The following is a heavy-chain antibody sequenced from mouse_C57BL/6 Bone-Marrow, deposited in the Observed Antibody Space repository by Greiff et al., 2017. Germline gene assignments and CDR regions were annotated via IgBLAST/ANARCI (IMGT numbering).Heavy chain of an antibody. V-gene: IGHV1-42*01. J-gene: IGHJ1*03. CDR3: AITGGYFDV. Sequence: VQLQQSGPELVKPGASVKISCKASGYSFTGYYMNWVKQSPEKSLEWIGEINPSTGGTTYNQKFKAKDTLTVDKSSSTAYMQLKSLTSEDSAVYYCAITGGYFDVWGTGTTVTVSS. CDR1: GYSFTGYY. D-gene: IGHD4-1*01. CDR2: INPSTGGT.